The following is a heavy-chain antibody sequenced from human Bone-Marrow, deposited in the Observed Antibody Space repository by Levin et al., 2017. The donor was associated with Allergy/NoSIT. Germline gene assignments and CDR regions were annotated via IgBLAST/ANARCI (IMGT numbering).Heavy chain of an antibody. J-gene: IGHJ4*02. D-gene: IGHD3-9*01. CDR2: ISSSSSTI. CDR1: GFTFSSYS. Sequence: GGSLRLSCAASGFTFSSYSMNWVRQAPGKGLEWVSYISSSSSTIYYADSVKGRLTISRDNAKNSLYLQMNSLRAEDTAVYYCARANRYFLYYDILTGYYIDYWGQGTLVTVSS. V-gene: IGHV3-48*01. CDR3: ARANRYFLYYDILTGYYIDY.